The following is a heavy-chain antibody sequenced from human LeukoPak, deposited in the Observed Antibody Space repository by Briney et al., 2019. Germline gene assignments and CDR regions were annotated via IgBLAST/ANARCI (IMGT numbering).Heavy chain of an antibody. CDR2: ISGSGATT. V-gene: IGHV3-23*01. CDR1: GFTFSSYA. CDR3: AKAPNSGGNCYDASDV. Sequence: GGSLRLSCAASGFTFSSYAMSWVRQAPGKGLERVSAISGSGATTYYTDSAKGRFTISRDNSKITLYLQMDSLRAEDTAMYYCAKAPNSGGNCYDASDVWGQGTMVTVSS. D-gene: IGHD2-15*01. J-gene: IGHJ3*01.